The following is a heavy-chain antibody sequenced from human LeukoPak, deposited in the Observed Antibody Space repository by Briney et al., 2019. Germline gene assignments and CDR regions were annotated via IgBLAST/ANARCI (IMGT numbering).Heavy chain of an antibody. CDR3: ARGIYDYVWGSYRYYFDY. J-gene: IGHJ4*02. Sequence: GASVKVSCKASGGTFSSYAISWVRQAPGQGLEWMGRIIPILGIANYAQKFQGRVTITADKSTSTAYMELSSLRSEDTAVYYCARGIYDYVWGSYRYYFDYWGQGTLVTVSS. D-gene: IGHD3-16*02. V-gene: IGHV1-69*04. CDR2: IIPILGIA. CDR1: GGTFSSYA.